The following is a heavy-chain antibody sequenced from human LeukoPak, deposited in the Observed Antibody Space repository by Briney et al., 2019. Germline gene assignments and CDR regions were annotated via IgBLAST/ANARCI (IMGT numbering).Heavy chain of an antibody. J-gene: IGHJ4*02. D-gene: IGHD2-15*01. CDR2: IYPGDSDT. Sequence: GESLKISCKGSGYSFTSYWIGWVRQMPGKGLEWMGIIYPGDSDTRYSPSFQGQVTISADKSISTAYLQWSSLKASDTAMYYCAVGYCSGGSCYKADYWGQGTLVTVSS. CDR3: AVGYCSGGSCYKADY. V-gene: IGHV5-51*01. CDR1: GYSFTSYW.